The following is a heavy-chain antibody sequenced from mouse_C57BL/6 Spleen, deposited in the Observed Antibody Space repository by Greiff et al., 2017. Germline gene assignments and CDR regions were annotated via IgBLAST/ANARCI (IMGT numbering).Heavy chain of an antibody. CDR3: ARGYFDV. V-gene: IGHV5-16*01. CDR1: GFTFSDYY. J-gene: IGHJ1*03. CDR2: INYDGSST. Sequence: EVMLVESEGGLVQPGSSMKLSCTASGFTFSDYYMAWVRQVPEKGLEWVANINYDGSSTYYLDSLKSRFIISRDNAKNILYLQMSSLKSEDTATYYCARGYFDVWGTGTTGTVSS.